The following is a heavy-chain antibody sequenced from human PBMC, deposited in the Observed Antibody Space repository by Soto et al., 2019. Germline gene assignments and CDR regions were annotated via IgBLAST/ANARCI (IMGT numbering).Heavy chain of an antibody. CDR2: IYYSGST. CDR1: GGSVSSGSYY. Sequence: QVQLQESGPGLVKPSETLSLTCTVSGGSVSSGSYYWSWIRQPPGKVLEWIGYIYYSGSTNYNLSITGRVTLSTDTSKNQFYLQLRSVTAADTAVYYCAREGGGDNSGYPAYYYGMDVWGQGNTVTVSS. D-gene: IGHD3-22*01. J-gene: IGHJ6*02. CDR3: AREGGGDNSGYPAYYYGMDV. V-gene: IGHV4-61*01.